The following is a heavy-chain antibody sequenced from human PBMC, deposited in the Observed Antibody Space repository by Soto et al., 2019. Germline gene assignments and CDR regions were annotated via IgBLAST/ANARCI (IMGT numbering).Heavy chain of an antibody. CDR2: IKSESDGGAL. CDR3: TADRRHLAQFDN. Sequence: EVHLVESGGGLVKPGGSLRLSCAVSGFTISDAWMSWVRQAPGKGLEWVARIKSESDGGALDYAAPGKCRFGVSRDDTRNTLFLQMNSLRDDDTGVYYCTADRRHLAQFDNWGQGTLVSVSS. D-gene: IGHD6-6*01. CDR1: GFTISDAW. J-gene: IGHJ4*02. V-gene: IGHV3-15*01.